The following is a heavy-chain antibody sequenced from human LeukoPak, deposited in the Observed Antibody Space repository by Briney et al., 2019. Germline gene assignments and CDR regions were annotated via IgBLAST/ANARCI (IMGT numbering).Heavy chain of an antibody. V-gene: IGHV1-2*02. Sequence: ASVKVSCKASGYIFTGYYMHWVRQAPGQGLEWMGWINPNSGDTNFAQKFQGRVTMTRDTSISTAYMELSRLRSDDTAVYYCAKGFAGYYYYYMDVWGKGTTVTVSS. CDR1: GYIFTGYY. CDR2: INPNSGDT. CDR3: AKGFAGYYYYYMDV. J-gene: IGHJ6*03.